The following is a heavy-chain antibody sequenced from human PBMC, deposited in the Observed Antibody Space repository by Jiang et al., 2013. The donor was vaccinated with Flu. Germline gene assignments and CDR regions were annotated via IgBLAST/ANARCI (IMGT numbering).Heavy chain of an antibody. CDR3: ARDFGYQLP. J-gene: IGHJ5*02. Sequence: GSGLVKPSETLSLTCTVSGGSISSSSYYWGWIRQPPGKGLEWIGSIYYSGSTYYNPSLKSRVTISVDTSKNQFSLKLSSVTAADTAVYYCARDFGYQLPWGQGTLVTVSS. CDR1: GGSISSSSYY. CDR2: IYYSGST. V-gene: IGHV4-39*07. D-gene: IGHD2-2*01.